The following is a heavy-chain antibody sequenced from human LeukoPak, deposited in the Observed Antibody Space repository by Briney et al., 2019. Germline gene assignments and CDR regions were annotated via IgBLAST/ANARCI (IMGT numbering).Heavy chain of an antibody. CDR2: ISWNSGLI. CDR3: ARVRSPRAVDY. J-gene: IGHJ4*02. V-gene: IGHV3-9*01. CDR1: GFTFDDYA. Sequence: TGGSLRLSCAASGFTFDDYAMHWVRQAPGEGLEWVSGISWNSGLIVYADSVKGRFTISRDNAKNSLYLQMNSLRAEDTAVYYCARVRSPRAVDYWGQGTLVTVSS. D-gene: IGHD1-26*01.